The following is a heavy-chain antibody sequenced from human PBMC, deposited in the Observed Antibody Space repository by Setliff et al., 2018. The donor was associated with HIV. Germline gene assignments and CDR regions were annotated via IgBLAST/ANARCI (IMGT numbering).Heavy chain of an antibody. D-gene: IGHD5-18*01. Sequence: GGSLRLSCAASGFTFTTYWMGWVRQAPGKGLEWVANIKQDGSERKYVDSVKGRFTISRDNAKNSLYLQMNSLRAEDTAVYYCAILDVDTTMVIYYGMDVWGQGTTVTVSS. V-gene: IGHV3-7*02. J-gene: IGHJ6*02. CDR2: IKQDGSER. CDR3: AILDVDTTMVIYYGMDV. CDR1: GFTFTTYW.